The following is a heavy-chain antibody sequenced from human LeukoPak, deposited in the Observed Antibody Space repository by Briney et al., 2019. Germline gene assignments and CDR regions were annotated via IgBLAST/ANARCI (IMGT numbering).Heavy chain of an antibody. J-gene: IGHJ5*02. CDR2: IIPIFGTA. V-gene: IGHV1-69*06. CDR1: GGTFSSYA. CDR3: ARERIAAAGRNWFDP. D-gene: IGHD6-13*01. Sequence: GASVKVSCKASGGTFSSYAISWVRQAPGQGLEWMGGIIPIFGTANYAQKFQGRVTITADKSTSTAYMELSSLRSEDMAVYYCARERIAAAGRNWFDPWGQGTLVTVSS.